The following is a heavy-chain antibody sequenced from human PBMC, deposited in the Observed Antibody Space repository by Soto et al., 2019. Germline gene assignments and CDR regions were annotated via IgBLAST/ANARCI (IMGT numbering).Heavy chain of an antibody. CDR2: IYDSGST. Sequence: SETLSLTCTVSGGPISSGDYYWSWIRQPPGKGLEWIGYIYDSGSTYYNSSLKSRVNITLDTSKNQFSLKLTSVTAADTAVYYCARDNGVGPWGQGTLVTVSS. CDR1: GGPISSGDYY. D-gene: IGHD2-8*01. J-gene: IGHJ5*02. V-gene: IGHV4-30-4*01. CDR3: ARDNGVGP.